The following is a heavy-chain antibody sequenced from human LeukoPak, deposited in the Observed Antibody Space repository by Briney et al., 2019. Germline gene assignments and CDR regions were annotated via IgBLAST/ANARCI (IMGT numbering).Heavy chain of an antibody. J-gene: IGHJ4*02. D-gene: IGHD3-22*01. Sequence: SETLSLTCTVSGGSISSGGYYWSWIRQHPGTGLEWIGYIYYSGSTYYNPSLKSRVTISVDTSKNQFSLKLSSVTAADTAVYYCARGTSYYDASFDYWGQGTLVTVSS. CDR3: ARGTSYYDASFDY. V-gene: IGHV4-31*03. CDR2: IYYSGST. CDR1: GGSISSGGYY.